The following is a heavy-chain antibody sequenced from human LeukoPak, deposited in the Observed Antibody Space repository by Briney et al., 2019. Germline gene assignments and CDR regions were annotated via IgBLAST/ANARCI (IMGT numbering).Heavy chain of an antibody. D-gene: IGHD2-15*01. CDR1: GFTFSRYW. V-gene: IGHV3-7*01. CDR2: IKQDGSEK. J-gene: IGHJ3*02. CDR3: ATPRGGKLLLDAFDI. Sequence: GGSLRLSCAASGFTFSRYWMTWVRQAPGKGLEWVANIKQDGSEKYYVDSVKGRFTISRDNAKNTLYLQMNSLRAEDTAMYYCATPRGGKLLLDAFDIWGQGTMVIVSS.